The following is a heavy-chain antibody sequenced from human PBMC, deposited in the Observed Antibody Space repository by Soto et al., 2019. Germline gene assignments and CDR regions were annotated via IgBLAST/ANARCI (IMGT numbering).Heavy chain of an antibody. J-gene: IGHJ4*02. V-gene: IGHV1-69*02. CDR1: GGTFSSYT. CDR2: IIPILGIA. Sequence: AASVKVSCKASGGTFSSYTISWVRQAPGQGLEWMGRIIPILGIANYAQKFQGRVTITADKSTSTAYMELSSLRSEDTAVYYCASGYSSSSAGVSQFDYWGQGTLVTVSS. CDR3: ASGYSSSSAGVSQFDY. D-gene: IGHD6-6*01.